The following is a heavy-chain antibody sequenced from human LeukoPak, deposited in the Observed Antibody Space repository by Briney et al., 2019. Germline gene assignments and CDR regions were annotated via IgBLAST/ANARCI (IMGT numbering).Heavy chain of an antibody. J-gene: IGHJ4*02. Sequence: GGSLRLSCAASGFTFDDYAMHWVRQAPGKGLEWVSGISWNSGSIGYADSVKGRFTISRDNAKNSLYLQMNSLRAEDMALYYCAKDGRSHSSSWYYYFDYWGQGTLVTVSS. CDR1: GFTFDDYA. CDR3: AKDGRSHSSSWYYYFDY. CDR2: ISWNSGSI. D-gene: IGHD6-13*01. V-gene: IGHV3-9*03.